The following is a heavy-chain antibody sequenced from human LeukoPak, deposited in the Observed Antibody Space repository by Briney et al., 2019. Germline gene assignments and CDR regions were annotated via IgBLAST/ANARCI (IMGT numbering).Heavy chain of an antibody. CDR1: GFTFSRYT. V-gene: IGHV3-21*01. D-gene: IGHD2-15*01. CDR3: ARDSDEYCSGGACSAFDH. J-gene: IGHJ4*02. Sequence: GGSLRLSCAASGFTFSRYTMNWVRQAPGKGLEWVSSISSSSSYIYYADSMKGRFTISRDNAKKSLYLQMNSLRAEDTAVYYCARDSDEYCSGGACSAFDHWGQGTLVTVSS. CDR2: ISSSSSYI.